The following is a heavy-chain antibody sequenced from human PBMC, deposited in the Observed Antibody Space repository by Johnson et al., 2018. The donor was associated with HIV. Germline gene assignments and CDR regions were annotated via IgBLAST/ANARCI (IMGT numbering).Heavy chain of an antibody. J-gene: IGHJ3*01. Sequence: VQLVESGGGLVQPGGSLRLSCAASGFAFRTYWMVWVRQVPGKRPVWVSTFYSGDSTYYADSVTGSFTISRDNSKNTLYLQMNSLRAEDTAVYYCAKDLFTEREDDVFDVWGQGTMVTVSS. CDR3: AKDLFTEREDDVFDV. V-gene: IGHV3-66*01. CDR1: GFAFRTYW. D-gene: IGHD1-26*01. CDR2: FYSGDST.